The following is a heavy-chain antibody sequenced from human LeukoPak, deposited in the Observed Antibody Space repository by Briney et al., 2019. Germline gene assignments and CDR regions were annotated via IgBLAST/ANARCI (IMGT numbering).Heavy chain of an antibody. V-gene: IGHV1-69*05. J-gene: IGHJ4*02. D-gene: IGHD2-21*02. Sequence: SVKVSCKASGGTFSSYAISWVRQAPGQGLEWMGGIIPIFGTANYAQKFQGRVTITTDESTSTAYMELSSLRSEDTAVYYCARSPVEIAYCGGDCYIGYWGQGTLVTVPS. CDR3: ARSPVEIAYCGGDCYIGY. CDR2: IIPIFGTA. CDR1: GGTFSSYA.